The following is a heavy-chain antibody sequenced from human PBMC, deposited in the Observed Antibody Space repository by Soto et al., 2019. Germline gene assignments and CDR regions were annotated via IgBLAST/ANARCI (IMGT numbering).Heavy chain of an antibody. V-gene: IGHV1-8*01. Sequence: ASVKVSCKASGGTFTSYDINWVRQATGQGLEWMGWMNPNSGNTGYAQKFQGRVTMTRNTSISTAYMELSSLRSEDTAVYYCASAAQGLSRRTLGYWGQRSLVTVSS. J-gene: IGHJ4*02. CDR3: ASAAQGLSRRTLGY. CDR2: MNPNSGNT. CDR1: GGTFTSYD.